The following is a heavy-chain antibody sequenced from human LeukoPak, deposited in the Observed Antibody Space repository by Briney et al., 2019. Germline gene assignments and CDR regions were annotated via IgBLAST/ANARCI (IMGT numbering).Heavy chain of an antibody. CDR3: ARDHLLRLGELSKHVDAFDI. CDR2: ISSSSSYI. CDR1: GFTVSSNY. J-gene: IGHJ3*02. D-gene: IGHD3-16*02. Sequence: PGGSLRLSCAASGFTVSSNYMSWVRQAPGKGLEWVSSISSSSSYIYYADSVKGRFTISRDNAKNSLYLQMNSLRAEDTAVYYCARDHLLRLGELSKHVDAFDIWGQGTMVTVSS. V-gene: IGHV3-21*01.